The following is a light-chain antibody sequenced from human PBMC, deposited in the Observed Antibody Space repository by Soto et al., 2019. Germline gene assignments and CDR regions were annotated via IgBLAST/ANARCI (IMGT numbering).Light chain of an antibody. CDR1: QSVSSN. CDR3: QQYNNGPPWT. V-gene: IGKV3-15*01. J-gene: IGKJ1*01. CDR2: GAS. Sequence: EIVMTQSPATLSVSHGERATLSCRASQSVSSNLAWYQQKPGQAPRLLIYGASTRATGIPARFSGSGSGTEFTLTISSLQSEDFAVYYCQQYNNGPPWTFGQGTKVDI.